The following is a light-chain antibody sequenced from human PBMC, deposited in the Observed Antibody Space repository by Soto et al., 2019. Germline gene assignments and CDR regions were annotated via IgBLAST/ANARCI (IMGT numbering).Light chain of an antibody. Sequence: EIVLTPSPGHLSVSPGERATLSCRSRKSLRRSSLAWYQQRLGQAPRLLIYGASRRATGIPDRFSGSGSGTDFTLTISRLEPEDFAVYYCQQYGSSPLTCGGGTKVEIK. CDR2: GAS. CDR1: KSLRRSS. V-gene: IGKV3-20*01. J-gene: IGKJ4*01. CDR3: QQYGSSPLT.